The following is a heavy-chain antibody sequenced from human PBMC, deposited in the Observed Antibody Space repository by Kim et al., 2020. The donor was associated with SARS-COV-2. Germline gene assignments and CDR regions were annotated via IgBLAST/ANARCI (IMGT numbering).Heavy chain of an antibody. CDR2: IYYSGST. CDR1: GGSISSSSYY. V-gene: IGHV4-39*01. D-gene: IGHD2-15*01. J-gene: IGHJ2*01. CDR3: ARRLYCSGGSCRHNWYFDL. Sequence: SETLSLTCTVSGGSISSSSYYWGWIRQPPGKGLEWIGSIYYSGSTYYNPSLKSRVTISVDTSKNQFSLKLSSVTAADTAVYYCARRLYCSGGSCRHNWYFDLWGRGTLVTVSS.